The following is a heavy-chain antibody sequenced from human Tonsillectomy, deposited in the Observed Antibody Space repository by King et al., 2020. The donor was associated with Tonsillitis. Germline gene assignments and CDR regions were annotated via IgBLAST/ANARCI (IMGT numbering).Heavy chain of an antibody. CDR3: SKRPAAVSQYYHMDV. CDR2: IYQSGTT. J-gene: IGHJ6*03. CDR1: GGSISSRNW. V-gene: IGHV4-4*02. D-gene: IGHD2-2*01. Sequence: QLQESGPGLLKPSGTLSLTCAVSGGSISSRNWLGWVRQPPGKGLEWIGEIYQSGTTHYNPSLKSRVTISVDKAKNQFSLNLTSVTAADTAVYYCSKRPAAVSQYYHMDVWGKGTTVTVSS.